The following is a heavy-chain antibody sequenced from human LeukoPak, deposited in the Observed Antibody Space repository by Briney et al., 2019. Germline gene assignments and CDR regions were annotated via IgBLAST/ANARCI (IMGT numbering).Heavy chain of an antibody. Sequence: GGSLRLPCAASGFTFSSYDMSWVRQAPGKGLEWVSDISGSGGSTYYADSVNGRFTISRDNSKNTLYLQMNSLRAEDTAVYYCANGEYQLLFRGQGTLVTVSS. CDR1: GFTFSSYD. V-gene: IGHV3-23*01. J-gene: IGHJ4*02. D-gene: IGHD2-2*01. CDR3: ANGEYQLLF. CDR2: ISGSGGST.